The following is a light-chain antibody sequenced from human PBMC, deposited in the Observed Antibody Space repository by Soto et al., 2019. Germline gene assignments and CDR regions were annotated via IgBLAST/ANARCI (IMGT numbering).Light chain of an antibody. J-gene: IGKJ5*01. Sequence: AIQLTQSPSSLSAAVGDRVTITCRASQGITSDLAWYQQKAGIAPNLLIYAASTLQSGVPSRFSGSGSGTDFTPTIISLQPEDFATYYCQQFHSYPITLGQGTRLEIK. V-gene: IGKV1-13*02. CDR1: QGITSD. CDR2: AAS. CDR3: QQFHSYPIT.